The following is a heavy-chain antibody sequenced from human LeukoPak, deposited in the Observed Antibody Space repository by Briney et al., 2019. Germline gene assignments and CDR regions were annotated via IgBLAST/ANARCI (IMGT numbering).Heavy chain of an antibody. V-gene: IGHV1-46*01. CDR3: ARDHCSGGSCYYPGLY. CDR2: INPSGGST. Sequence: ASVKVSCKASGYTFTSYYMHWVRQAPGQGLEWMGIINPSGGSTSYEQKFQGRVTMTRDTSTSTVYMELSSLRSEDTAVYYCARDHCSGGSCYYPGLYWGQGTLVTVSS. CDR1: GYTFTSYY. J-gene: IGHJ4*02. D-gene: IGHD2-15*01.